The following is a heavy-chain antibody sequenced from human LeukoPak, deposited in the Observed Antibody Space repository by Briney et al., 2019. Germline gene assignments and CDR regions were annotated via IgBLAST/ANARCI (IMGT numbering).Heavy chain of an antibody. J-gene: IGHJ6*03. CDR3: ARLSVAGTSGYYYMDV. V-gene: IGHV4-38-2*01. CDR2: TYHSGST. CDR1: GYSISSGYY. Sequence: SETLSLTCAVSGYSISSGYYWGWTRPPPGKGLEWIGSTYHSGSTSYNPSLKTRVTISVDTSKNQYSLKLSTVTAADTAVYYCARLSVAGTSGYYYMDVWGKGTTVTVSS. D-gene: IGHD6-19*01.